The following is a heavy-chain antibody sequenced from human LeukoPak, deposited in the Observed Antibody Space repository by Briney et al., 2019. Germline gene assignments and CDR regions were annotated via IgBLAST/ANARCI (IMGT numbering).Heavy chain of an antibody. CDR1: GFTFSSDW. J-gene: IGHJ4*02. CDR3: ARVRSSFDY. V-gene: IGHV3-7*03. Sequence: PGGSLRLSCAASGFTFSSDWMSWVRQAPGKGLEWVSNIKQDGSEKYYVDSVKGRCTISRDSAKNSLYLQMNSLSAEDTAVYYCARVRSSFDYWGQGTLVTVSS. D-gene: IGHD2-2*01. CDR2: IKQDGSEK.